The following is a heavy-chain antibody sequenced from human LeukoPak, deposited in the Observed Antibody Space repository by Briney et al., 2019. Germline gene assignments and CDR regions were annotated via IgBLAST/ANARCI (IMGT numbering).Heavy chain of an antibody. CDR1: GDSISSSNYY. CDR2: IFYSGST. CDR3: ARRVSTVLSLYYFDY. Sequence: SETLSLTCTVSGDSISSSNYYWGWIRQPPGKGLEWMGSIFYSGSTYYNPSLKSRVTISVDRSKNQFSLKLSSVTAADTAVYYCARRVSTVLSLYYFDYWGQGTLVTVSS. D-gene: IGHD4-17*01. J-gene: IGHJ4*02. V-gene: IGHV4-39*01.